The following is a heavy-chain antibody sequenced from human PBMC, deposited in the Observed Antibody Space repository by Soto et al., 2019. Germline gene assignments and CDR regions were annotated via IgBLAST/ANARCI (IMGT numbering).Heavy chain of an antibody. V-gene: IGHV1-69*13. CDR1: GGTFSSYA. CDR3: ARGIGYSSSSNVPQFDP. Sequence: SVNVSCKASGGTFSSYAISWVRQAPGQGLEWMGGIIPIFGTANYAQKFQGRVAITADESTSTAYMELSSLRSEDTAVYYCARGIGYSSSSNVPQFDPWGQGTLVTVSS. J-gene: IGHJ5*02. D-gene: IGHD6-6*01. CDR2: IIPIFGTA.